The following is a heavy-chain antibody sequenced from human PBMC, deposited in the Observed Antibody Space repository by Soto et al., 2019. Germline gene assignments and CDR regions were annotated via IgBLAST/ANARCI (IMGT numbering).Heavy chain of an antibody. CDR2: ISGSGVRT. V-gene: IGHV3-23*01. CDR3: PKDVIVGPTTDSSYGMDV. CDR1: GFTFSTSS. Sequence: PGGSLRLSCAASGFTFSTSSISWVRQAPWRGLEWVSGISGSGVRTYYADSMKGRFNICRDNSKNTVHLQMNSLRVDDTGGYYCPKDVIVGPTTDSSYGMDVGGHGTRV. D-gene: IGHD1-26*01. J-gene: IGHJ6*02.